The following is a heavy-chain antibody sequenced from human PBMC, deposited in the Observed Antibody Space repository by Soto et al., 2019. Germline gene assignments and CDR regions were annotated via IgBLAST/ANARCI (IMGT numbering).Heavy chain of an antibody. Sequence: GESLKISCAASGFTFSSYSMNWVRQAPGKGLEWVSSISSSSSYIYYADSVKGRFTISRDNAKNSLYLQMNSLRAEDTAVYYCARDEYYYDSSGYYYVDAFDIWGQGTMVTVSS. CDR2: ISSSSSYI. V-gene: IGHV3-21*01. CDR1: GFTFSSYS. J-gene: IGHJ3*02. D-gene: IGHD3-22*01. CDR3: ARDEYYYDSSGYYYVDAFDI.